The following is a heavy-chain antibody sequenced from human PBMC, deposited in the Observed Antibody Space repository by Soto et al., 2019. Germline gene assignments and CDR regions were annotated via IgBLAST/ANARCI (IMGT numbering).Heavy chain of an antibody. Sequence: ASVKVSCKASGYTFASYAISWMRQAPGQGLEWMGWISAFNGNTNYAQKLQGRVTMTTDTSTSTAYMELRSLRSDDTAVYYCARDPPPPDYWGQGTLVTVSS. V-gene: IGHV1-18*01. CDR2: ISAFNGNT. CDR1: GYTFASYA. J-gene: IGHJ4*02. CDR3: ARDPPPPDY.